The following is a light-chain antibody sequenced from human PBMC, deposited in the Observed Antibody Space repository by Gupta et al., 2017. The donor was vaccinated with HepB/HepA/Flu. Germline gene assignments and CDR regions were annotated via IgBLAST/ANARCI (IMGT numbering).Light chain of an antibody. V-gene: IGKV3-15*01. CDR3: QQYYNWPLT. Sequence: EIVMTQSPVTLSVSPGESAALSCRASQNINHNLAWYQQKPGQAPRLLIFGASTRATGTPARFSGSGPGTDFVLTISSLQSEDSAVYYCQQYYNWPLTFGGGTQVEIK. J-gene: IGKJ4*02. CDR2: GAS. CDR1: QNINHN.